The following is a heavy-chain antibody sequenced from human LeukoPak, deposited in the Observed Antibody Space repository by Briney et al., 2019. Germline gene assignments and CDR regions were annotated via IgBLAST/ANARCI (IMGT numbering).Heavy chain of an antibody. CDR3: ARAGSTAAARGPWFDP. J-gene: IGHJ5*02. Sequence: SQTLSLTCTVSGGSISSGGYYWRWIRQHPGKGLEWIGYIYYSGSTYYNPSLKSRVTISVDTSKNQFSLKLSSVTAADTAVYYCARAGSTAAARGPWFDPWGQRTLVTVSS. CDR1: GGSISSGGYY. CDR2: IYYSGST. V-gene: IGHV4-31*03. D-gene: IGHD6-25*01.